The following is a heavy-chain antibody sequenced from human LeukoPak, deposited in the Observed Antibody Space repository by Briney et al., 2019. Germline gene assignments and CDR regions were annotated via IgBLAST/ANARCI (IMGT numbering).Heavy chain of an antibody. CDR2: IYHSRST. D-gene: IGHD3-10*01. V-gene: IGHV4-38-2*02. CDR1: GYSISSGYY. J-gene: IGHJ4*02. Sequence: SETLSLTCAVSGYSISSGYYWGWIRQPPGKGLEWIGSIYHSRSTYYNPSLKSRVTISVDTSKNQFSLKLSSVTAADTAVYYCARDSRGFGEFDWGQGTLVTVSS. CDR3: ARDSRGFGEFD.